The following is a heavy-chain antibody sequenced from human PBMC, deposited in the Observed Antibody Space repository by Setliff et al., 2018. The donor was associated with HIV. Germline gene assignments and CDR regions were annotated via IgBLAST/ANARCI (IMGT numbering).Heavy chain of an antibody. CDR2: IKTDGSEK. CDR3: ARPFDQ. CDR1: GFTFSSYW. V-gene: IGHV3-7*01. J-gene: IGHJ4*02. Sequence: GESLKISCAASGFTFSSYWMSWVRQAPGKGPEWVANIKTDGSEKFYVDSVKGRFTISRDNAKNSLYLQMDSLRVEDTAVYYCARPFDQWGQGALVTVSS.